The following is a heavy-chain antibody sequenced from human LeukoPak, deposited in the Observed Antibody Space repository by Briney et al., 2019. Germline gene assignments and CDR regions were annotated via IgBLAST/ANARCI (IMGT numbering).Heavy chain of an antibody. CDR3: ARLGYCSGGSCYGARPFDI. D-gene: IGHD2-15*01. V-gene: IGHV3-48*03. Sequence: PGGSLRLSCAASGFTFSSYEINWVCQAPGRGLEWISYSTSSGSAALYADSVKGRFTISRDNAKNSLYLQMNSLRAEDTAVYYCARLGYCSGGSCYGARPFDIWGQGTMVTVSS. CDR2: STSSGSAA. J-gene: IGHJ3*02. CDR1: GFTFSSYE.